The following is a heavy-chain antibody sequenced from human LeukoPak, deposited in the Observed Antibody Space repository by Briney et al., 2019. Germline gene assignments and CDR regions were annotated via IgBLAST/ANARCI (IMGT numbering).Heavy chain of an antibody. CDR3: ARDHWGSIAAAGPYFDY. CDR1: GGSISSYY. D-gene: IGHD6-13*01. CDR2: IYYSGST. V-gene: IGHV4-59*01. J-gene: IGHJ4*02. Sequence: SETLSLTCTVSGGSISSYYWSWIRQPPGKGLEWIGYIYYSGSTNYNPSLKSRVTISVDTSKNQFSLKLSSVTAADTAVYYCARDHWGSIAAAGPYFDYWGQGTLVTVSS.